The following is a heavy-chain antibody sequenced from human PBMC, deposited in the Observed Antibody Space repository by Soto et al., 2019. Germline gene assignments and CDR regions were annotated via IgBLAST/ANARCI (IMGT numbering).Heavy chain of an antibody. CDR3: ARALGSMTPITPDLNGTTSLFDY. CDR2: VNPNGGSP. V-gene: IGHV1-46*01. J-gene: IGHJ4*02. Sequence: QVQLVQSGAEVKKPGASVKLSCKASGYTFTSYYIHWVRQAPGQGLEWMGLVNPNGGSPNYAQKFQGRVTMTRDTSTSTVYMELSSLRSEDTAVCYCARALGSMTPITPDLNGTTSLFDYWGQGTLVTVSS. CDR1: GYTFTSYY. D-gene: IGHD1-20*01.